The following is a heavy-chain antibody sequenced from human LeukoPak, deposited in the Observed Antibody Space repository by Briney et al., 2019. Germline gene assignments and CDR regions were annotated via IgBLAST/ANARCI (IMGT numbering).Heavy chain of an antibody. Sequence: AASVKVSCKASGYTFIDDYMHWVRQAPGQGLEWMGGIIPIFGTANYAQKFQGRVTITTDESTSTAYMELSSLRSEDTAVYYCARGSDNMVRGVIAKYYFDYWGQGTLVTVSS. J-gene: IGHJ4*02. CDR3: ARGSDNMVRGVIAKYYFDY. CDR2: IIPIFGTA. V-gene: IGHV1-69*05. CDR1: GYTFIDDY. D-gene: IGHD3-10*01.